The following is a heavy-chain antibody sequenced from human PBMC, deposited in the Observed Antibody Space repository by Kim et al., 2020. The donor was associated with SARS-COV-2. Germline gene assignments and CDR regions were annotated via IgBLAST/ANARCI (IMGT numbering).Heavy chain of an antibody. Sequence: TDGGTTDSAAPVKGRFTISRDDSKNTLYLQMNSLKTEDTAVYYCTYDMDVWGQGTTVTVSS. J-gene: IGHJ6*02. V-gene: IGHV3-15*01. CDR3: TYDMDV. CDR2: TDGGTT.